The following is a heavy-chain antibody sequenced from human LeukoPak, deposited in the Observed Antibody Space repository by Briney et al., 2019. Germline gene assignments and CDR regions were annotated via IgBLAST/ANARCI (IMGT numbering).Heavy chain of an antibody. V-gene: IGHV3-21*01. D-gene: IGHD6-13*01. CDR1: GFTFSSYS. Sequence: PGGSLRLSCAASGFTFSSYSMNSVRQAPGKGVEWVSSISSSSSYIYYADSVKGRFTISRDNAKNSLYLQMNSLRAEDTAVYYCARGLRREQQLLRALDYWGQGTPVTVSS. J-gene: IGHJ4*02. CDR2: ISSSSSYI. CDR3: ARGLRREQQLLRALDY.